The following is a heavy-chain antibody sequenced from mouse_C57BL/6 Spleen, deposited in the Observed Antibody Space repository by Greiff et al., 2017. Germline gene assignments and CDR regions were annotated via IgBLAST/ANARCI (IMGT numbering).Heavy chain of an antibody. CDR3: ARGGYYYGSSSYYFDY. CDR1: GYTFTSYW. J-gene: IGHJ2*01. D-gene: IGHD1-1*01. Sequence: QVQLQQPGAELVMPGASVKLSCKASGYTFTSYWMHWVKQRPGQGLEWIGEIDPSDSYTNYNQKFKGKSTWTVDKSSSTAYMQLSSLTSEDSAVYYCARGGYYYGSSSYYFDYWGQGTTLTVSS. V-gene: IGHV1-69*01. CDR2: IDPSDSYT.